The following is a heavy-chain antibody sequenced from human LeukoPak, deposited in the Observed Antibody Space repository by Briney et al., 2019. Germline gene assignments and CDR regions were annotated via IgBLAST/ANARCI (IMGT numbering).Heavy chain of an antibody. D-gene: IGHD5-24*01. Sequence: PSETLSLTCTVSGGSISSYYWSWIRQPPGKGLEWIGYIYTSGSTNYNPSLKSRVTISVDTSKNQLSLKLSSATAADTAVYYCASRESRDGYSPIWGQGTMVTVSS. CDR2: IYTSGST. V-gene: IGHV4-4*09. CDR3: ASRESRDGYSPI. J-gene: IGHJ3*02. CDR1: GGSISSYY.